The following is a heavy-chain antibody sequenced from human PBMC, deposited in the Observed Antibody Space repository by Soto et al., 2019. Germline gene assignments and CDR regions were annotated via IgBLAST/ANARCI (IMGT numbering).Heavy chain of an antibody. J-gene: IGHJ4*02. CDR2: ISGSGGST. Sequence: GGSLRLSCASSGFTFSSYAMSWVRQAPGKGLEWVSVISGSGGSTYYADSVKGRFTLSRDTSKNTLYLPMNSLREEDTAVYFCVRDRRYASGWTLDYWGQGARVTVSS. CDR3: VRDRRYASGWTLDY. CDR1: GFTFSSYA. V-gene: IGHV3-23*01. D-gene: IGHD6-19*01.